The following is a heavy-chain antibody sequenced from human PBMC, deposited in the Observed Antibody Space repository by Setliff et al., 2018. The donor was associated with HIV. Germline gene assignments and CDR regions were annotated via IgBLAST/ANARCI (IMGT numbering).Heavy chain of an antibody. CDR3: ARAPPGIQNDAFDV. V-gene: IGHV4-61*09. J-gene: IGHJ3*01. CDR2: IYTNGYT. CDR1: GGAISSGSYY. Sequence: PSETLSLTCSVSGGAISSGSYYWTWIRQPAGKGPEWIGHIYTNGYTNYNPSLKSRVTISVDTSKNQFSLKLTSVTAADTAVYYCARAPPGIQNDAFDVWGQGTMVTVSS.